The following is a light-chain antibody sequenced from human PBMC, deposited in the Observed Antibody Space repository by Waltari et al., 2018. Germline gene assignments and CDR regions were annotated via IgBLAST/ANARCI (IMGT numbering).Light chain of an antibody. CDR1: QSVSSN. CDR3: QQYNNWPPWT. CDR2: CAS. V-gene: IGKV3-15*01. J-gene: IGKJ1*01. Sequence: EIVMTQSPATLSVSPWERATLSCRASQSVSSNLAWYQPKPGQAPRLLIYCASTRATGIPARFSGSGSGTEFTLTISSMQSEDCAVYYCQQYNNWPPWTFGQGTKVEIK.